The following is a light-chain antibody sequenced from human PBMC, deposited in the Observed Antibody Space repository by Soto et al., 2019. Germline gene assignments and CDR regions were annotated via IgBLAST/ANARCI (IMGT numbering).Light chain of an antibody. CDR1: NSNIGRNT. CDR3: AACDESPNVPV. Sequence: QSVLTQPPSASGTPGQRVTISCSGSNSNIGRNTVNWYQQFPGAAPNLLIHSDNQRPSGVPDRFSGSRSGTSASLAISGLQSEDEADYYWAACDESPNVPVFGGGTKLTVL. CDR2: SDN. J-gene: IGLJ3*02. V-gene: IGLV1-44*01.